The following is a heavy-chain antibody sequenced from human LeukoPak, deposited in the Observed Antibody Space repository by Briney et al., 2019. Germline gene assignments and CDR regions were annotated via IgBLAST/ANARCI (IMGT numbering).Heavy chain of an antibody. CDR2: ISYDGSNK. V-gene: IGHV3-30*18. CDR3: AKDRSLTVANYFDY. J-gene: IGHJ4*02. Sequence: GGSLRLSCAASGFTFSSYGVHWVRQAPGKGLEWVAVISYDGSNKYYADSVKGRFTISRDNSKNTLYLQMNSLRAEDTAVYYCAKDRSLTVANYFDYWGQGTLVTVSS. CDR1: GFTFSSYG. D-gene: IGHD4-23*01.